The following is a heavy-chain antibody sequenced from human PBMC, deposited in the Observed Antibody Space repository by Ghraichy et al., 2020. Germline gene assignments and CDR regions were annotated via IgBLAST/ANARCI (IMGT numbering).Heavy chain of an antibody. CDR2: VYHSGST. V-gene: IGHV4-61*01. D-gene: IGHD4-23*01. CDR1: GGSVSSSSYY. Sequence: SQTLSLTCTVSGGSVSSSSYYWNWIRLPPGKGLEWIGFVYHSGSTNYNPSLRSRVTMSVDTSKNQFSLKLSSVTAVDTAVYYCARALWGYGGNSLDYWGQGALVTVSS. J-gene: IGHJ4*02. CDR3: ARALWGYGGNSLDY.